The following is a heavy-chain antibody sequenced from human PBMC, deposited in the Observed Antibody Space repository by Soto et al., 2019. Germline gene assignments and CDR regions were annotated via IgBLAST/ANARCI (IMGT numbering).Heavy chain of an antibody. CDR3: ARRRGRAVVVPAARGYYGMDV. CDR1: GGSFSGYY. D-gene: IGHD2-2*01. V-gene: IGHV4-34*01. J-gene: IGHJ6*02. Sequence: LSLTCAVYGGSFSGYYWSWIRQPPGKGLERIGEINHSGSTNYNPSLKSRVTISVDTSKNQFSLKLSSVTAADTAVYYCARRRGRAVVVPAARGYYGMDVWGQGTTVTVSS. CDR2: INHSGST.